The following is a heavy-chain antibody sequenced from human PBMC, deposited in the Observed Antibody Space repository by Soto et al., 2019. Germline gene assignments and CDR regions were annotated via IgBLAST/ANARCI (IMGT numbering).Heavy chain of an antibody. CDR3: AKEGGYYGSGSSSVGGNYYGMDV. V-gene: IGHV3-30*18. Sequence: QVQLVESGGGVVQPGRSLRLSCAASGFTFSSYGMHWVRQAPGKGLEWVAVISYDGSNKYYADSVKGRFTISRDNSKNTLYLQMNSRRAEDTAVYYCAKEGGYYGSGSSSVGGNYYGMDVWGQGTTVTVSS. CDR2: ISYDGSNK. J-gene: IGHJ6*02. D-gene: IGHD3-10*01. CDR1: GFTFSSYG.